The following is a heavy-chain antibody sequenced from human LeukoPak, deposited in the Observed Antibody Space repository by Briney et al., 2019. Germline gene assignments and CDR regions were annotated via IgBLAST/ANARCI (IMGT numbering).Heavy chain of an antibody. V-gene: IGHV4-59*01. CDR2: IYYSGST. J-gene: IGHJ6*03. D-gene: IGHD6-19*01. Sequence: SETLSLTCTVSGGSISSYYWSWIRQPPGKELEWIGYIYYSGSTNYNPSLKSRVTISVDTSKNQFSLKLSSVTAADTAVYYCARRSAVAGNLKLSIYYYYYYMDVWGKGTTVTVSS. CDR1: GGSISSYY. CDR3: ARRSAVAGNLKLSIYYYYYYMDV.